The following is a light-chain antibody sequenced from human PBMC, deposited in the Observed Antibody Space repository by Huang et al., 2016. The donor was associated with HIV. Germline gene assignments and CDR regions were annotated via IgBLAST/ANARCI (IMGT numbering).Light chain of an antibody. CDR2: DAS. CDR3: QQRSKWPLT. CDR1: QSVSDF. V-gene: IGKV3-11*01. Sequence: EIVLTQSPATLSLSPGQRVTLSCRASQSVSDFLAWYQQKPGQAPRLRIYDASKRATGIPARFSGSGAVTDFTLTISSLEPEDFAVYYCQQRSKWPLTFGGGTKVESK. J-gene: IGKJ4*01.